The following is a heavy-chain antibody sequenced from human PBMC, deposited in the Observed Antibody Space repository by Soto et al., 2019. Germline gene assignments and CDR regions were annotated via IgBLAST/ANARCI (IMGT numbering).Heavy chain of an antibody. V-gene: IGHV4-59*01. CDR2: IYYSGST. Sequence: PSETLSLNCTVPGGSIRSYYWSWIRQPPGKGLEWIGYIYYSGSTNYNPSLKSRVTISVDTSKNQFSLKLSSVTAADTAVHYCAREDYYDSSGRFDYWGQGTLVTVS. CDR1: GGSIRSYY. D-gene: IGHD3-22*01. CDR3: AREDYYDSSGRFDY. J-gene: IGHJ4*02.